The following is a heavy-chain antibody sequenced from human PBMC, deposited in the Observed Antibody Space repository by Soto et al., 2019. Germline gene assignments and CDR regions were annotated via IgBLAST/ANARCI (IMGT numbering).Heavy chain of an antibody. V-gene: IGHV4-59*01. CDR2: IYYSGST. D-gene: IGHD3-10*01. J-gene: IGHJ4*02. Sequence: SETLSLTCTVSGGSISSYYWSWIRQPPGKGLEWIGYIYYSGSTNYNPSLKSRVTISVDTSKNQFSLKLTSVTAADTAVYYCARYRGPHGYADYWGQGTLVTSPQ. CDR3: ARYRGPHGYADY. CDR1: GGSISSYY.